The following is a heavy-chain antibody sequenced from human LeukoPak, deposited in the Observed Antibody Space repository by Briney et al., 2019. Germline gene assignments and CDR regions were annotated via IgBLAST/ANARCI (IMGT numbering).Heavy chain of an antibody. V-gene: IGHV4-61*02. Sequence: PSETLSLTCTVSGDSISSGSFYWSWIRQAAGKGLEWIGRVSSSGRTTYNPSLKSRLTISITTSKNQFSLKLSSVTAADTAVYYCARLYDRGTEQLLDIWGQGTMVTVSS. CDR3: ARLYDRGTEQLLDI. D-gene: IGHD3-22*01. CDR2: VSSSGRT. J-gene: IGHJ3*02. CDR1: GDSISSGSFY.